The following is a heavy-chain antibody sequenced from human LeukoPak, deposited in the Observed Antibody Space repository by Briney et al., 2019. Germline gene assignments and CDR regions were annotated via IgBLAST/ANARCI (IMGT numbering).Heavy chain of an antibody. CDR2: ISSSSSTI. Sequence: PGGSLRLSCAASGFTFSSYSMNWVPQAPGKGLEWVSYISSSSSTIYYADSVKGRFTISRDNAKNSLYLQMNSLRAEDTAVYYCARVLHKRNYDSTTYYGYWGQGTLVTVSS. V-gene: IGHV3-48*01. CDR1: GFTFSSYS. D-gene: IGHD3-22*01. CDR3: ARVLHKRNYDSTTYYGY. J-gene: IGHJ4*02.